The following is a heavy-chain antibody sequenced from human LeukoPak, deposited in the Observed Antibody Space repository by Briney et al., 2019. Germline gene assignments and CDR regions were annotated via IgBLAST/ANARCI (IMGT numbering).Heavy chain of an antibody. V-gene: IGHV3-30*03. J-gene: IGHJ4*02. Sequence: GGSLRLSCAGSGFSVSSNYMSWVRQAPGKGLEWVAVISYDGSNKYYADSVKGRFTISRDNSKNTLYLQMNSLRAEETAVYYCARPAVAAYFDYWGQGTLVTVSS. D-gene: IGHD6-19*01. CDR1: GFSVSSNY. CDR2: ISYDGSNK. CDR3: ARPAVAAYFDY.